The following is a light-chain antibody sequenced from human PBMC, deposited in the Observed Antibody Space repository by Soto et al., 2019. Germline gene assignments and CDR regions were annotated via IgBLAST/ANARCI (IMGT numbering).Light chain of an antibody. V-gene: IGKV3-15*01. CDR3: QQYNNWPRT. J-gene: IGKJ1*01. CDR2: AAS. CDR1: QSVSSN. Sequence: EIVMTQSPATLSVSPLERATLSCMASQSVSSNLAWYQQKPGQAPRLLIYAASSRATGIPARFSGSGSGTEFTLTISSLQSEDFAVYYCQQYNNWPRTFGQGTKVDIK.